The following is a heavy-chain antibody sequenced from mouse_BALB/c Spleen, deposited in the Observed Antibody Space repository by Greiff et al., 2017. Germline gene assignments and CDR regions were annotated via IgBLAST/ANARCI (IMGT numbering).Heavy chain of an antibody. J-gene: IGHJ4*01. Sequence: EVQRVESGGGLVQPGGSLRLSCATSGFTFTDYYMSWVRQPPGKALEWLGFIRNKANGYTTEYSASVKGRFTISRDNSQSILYLQMNTLRAEDSATYYGARDRRSPHYYAMDYWGQGTSVTVSA. CDR1: GFTFTDYY. CDR3: ARDRRSPHYYAMDY. V-gene: IGHV7-3*02. CDR2: IRNKANGYTT.